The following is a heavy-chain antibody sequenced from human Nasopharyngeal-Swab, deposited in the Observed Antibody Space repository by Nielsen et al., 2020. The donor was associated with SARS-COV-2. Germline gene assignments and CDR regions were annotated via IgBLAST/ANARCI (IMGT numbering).Heavy chain of an antibody. CDR2: INHSGST. Sequence: SETLSLTCAVYGGSFNGYYWSWIRQPPGKGLEWIGEINHSGSTNYNPSLKSRVTISVDTSKNQFSLKLSSVTAADTAVYYCARSFRGTTPRDAFDIWGQGTMVTVSS. V-gene: IGHV4-34*01. CDR1: GGSFNGYY. J-gene: IGHJ3*02. CDR3: ARSFRGTTPRDAFDI. D-gene: IGHD1-7*01.